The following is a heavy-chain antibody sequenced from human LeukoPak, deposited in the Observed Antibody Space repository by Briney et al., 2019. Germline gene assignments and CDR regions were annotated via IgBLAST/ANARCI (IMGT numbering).Heavy chain of an antibody. CDR3: AKDLTYYYDSSGYYGNWFAP. CDR1: GCSFSSYA. D-gene: IGHD3-22*01. V-gene: IGHV3-23*01. CDR2: VSGSGGST. Sequence: GGSVRLSCAASGCSFSSYAMSWVRRAPGKGLKWVSAVSGSGGSTYYADSVKGRFTISRDNSKNTLYLQMNSLRAEDTAVYYCAKDLTYYYDSSGYYGNWFAPWGQGPLVTVSS. J-gene: IGHJ5*02.